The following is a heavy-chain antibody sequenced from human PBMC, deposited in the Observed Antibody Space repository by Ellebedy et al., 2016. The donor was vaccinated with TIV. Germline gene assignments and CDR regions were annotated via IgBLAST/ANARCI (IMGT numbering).Heavy chain of an antibody. D-gene: IGHD4-17*01. CDR2: IYYSGST. V-gene: IGHV4-61*01. Sequence: SETLSLXCTVSGGSVSSGSYYWSWIRQPPGKGLEWIGYIYYSGSTNYNPSLKSRVTISVDTSKNQFSLKLSSVTAADTAVYYCARDYYGDYVTPDYYGMDVWGQGTTVTVSS. CDR3: ARDYYGDYVTPDYYGMDV. CDR1: GGSVSSGSYY. J-gene: IGHJ6*02.